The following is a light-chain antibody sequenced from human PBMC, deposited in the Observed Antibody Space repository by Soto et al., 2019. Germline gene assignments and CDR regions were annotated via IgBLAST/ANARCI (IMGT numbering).Light chain of an antibody. CDR3: QQYNSYSRGT. CDR2: DAS. V-gene: IGKV1-5*01. CDR1: QSISSW. J-gene: IGKJ3*01. Sequence: DIQMTQSPSTLSASVGDRVTITCRASQSISSWLAWYQQKPGKTPRLLIYDASTLESGVPSRFSGSGSGTEFTLTISSLQPDDFATYYCQQYNSYSRGTFGPGPKVDIK.